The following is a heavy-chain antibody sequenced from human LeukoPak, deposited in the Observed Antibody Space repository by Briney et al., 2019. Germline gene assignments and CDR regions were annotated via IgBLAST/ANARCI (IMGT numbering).Heavy chain of an antibody. CDR1: GGSFSGYY. CDR3: ARAYCSSTSCYRPIGVDY. D-gene: IGHD2-2*01. CDR2: INHSGST. Sequence: SETLSLTCAVYGGSFSGYYWSWIRQAPGKGLEWIGEINHSGSTNYNPSLKSRVTISVDTSKNQFSLKLSSVTAADTAVYYCARAYCSSTSCYRPIGVDYWGQGTLVTVSS. V-gene: IGHV4-34*01. J-gene: IGHJ4*02.